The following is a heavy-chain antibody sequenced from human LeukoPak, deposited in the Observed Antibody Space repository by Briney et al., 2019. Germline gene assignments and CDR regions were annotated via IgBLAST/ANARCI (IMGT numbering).Heavy chain of an antibody. J-gene: IGHJ1*01. CDR1: GYSFTSYW. V-gene: IGHV5-51*01. D-gene: IGHD2-2*01. CDR3: ARQAVPVAKYFQY. CDR2: IYPGDSDT. Sequence: PGESLQISSKASGYSFTSYWIGWVRQMPGKGLEWMGIIYPGDSDTRYSPSFQGQVTISADKSISTAYLQWSSLKASDTAMYYCARQAVPVAKYFQYWGQGTLVTVSS.